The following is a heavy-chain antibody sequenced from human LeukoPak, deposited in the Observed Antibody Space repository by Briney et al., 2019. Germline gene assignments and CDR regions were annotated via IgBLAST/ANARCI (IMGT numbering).Heavy chain of an antibody. CDR2: ISGSGGST. V-gene: IGHV3-23*01. CDR3: AKAHEVVGSDY. J-gene: IGHJ4*02. CDR1: GFTFSSYS. D-gene: IGHD2-15*01. Sequence: TGGSLRLSCAASGFTFSSYSMNWVRQAPGKGLEWVSAISGSGGSTYYADSVKGRFTISRDNSKNTLYLQMNSLRAEDTAVYYCAKAHEVVGSDYWGQGTLVTVSS.